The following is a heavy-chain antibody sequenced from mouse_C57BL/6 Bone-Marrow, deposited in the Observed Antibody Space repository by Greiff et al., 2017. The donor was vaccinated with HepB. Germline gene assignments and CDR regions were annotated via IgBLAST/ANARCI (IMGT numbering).Heavy chain of an antibody. Sequence: VQLQQPGAELVMPGASVKLSCKASGYTFTSYWMHWVKQRPGQGLEWIGEIDPSDSYTNYNQKFKGKSTLTVDKSSSTAYMQLSSLTSEDSAVYYCARRGKYAMDYWGQGTSDTVSS. CDR3: ARRGKYAMDY. CDR1: GYTFTSYW. CDR2: IDPSDSYT. J-gene: IGHJ4*01. V-gene: IGHV1-69*01.